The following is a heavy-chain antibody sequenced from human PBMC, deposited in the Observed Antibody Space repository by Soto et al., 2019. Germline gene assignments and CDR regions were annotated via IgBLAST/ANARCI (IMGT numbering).Heavy chain of an antibody. D-gene: IGHD5-12*01. CDR3: ARGQEGVVATH. CDR1: GGSLSGYY. CDR2: VKDGGHT. V-gene: IGHV4-34*01. J-gene: IGHJ4*02. Sequence: QVQLQQWGAGLLKPSETLSLNCAVTGGSLSGYYWSWIRQPPGKGLEWIGEVKDGGHTNYSPSLRGRVTISSDPSNNQFSLRLHSATAAGTGVYYCARGQEGVVATHWDQGSLVTVSS.